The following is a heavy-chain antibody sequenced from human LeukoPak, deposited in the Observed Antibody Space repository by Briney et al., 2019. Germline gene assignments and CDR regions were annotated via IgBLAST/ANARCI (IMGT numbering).Heavy chain of an antibody. Sequence: SETLSLTCGVSGGSFSGYYWSWIRQPPGKGLEWFGEISHSGNTNYNPSLKSRVTISVDTPKNQFSLKLSSVTAADTAVYYCARRFDSSGYYYPNFDYWGQGTLVTVSS. J-gene: IGHJ4*02. CDR1: GGSFSGYY. CDR3: ARRFDSSGYYYPNFDY. D-gene: IGHD3-22*01. V-gene: IGHV4-34*01. CDR2: ISHSGNT.